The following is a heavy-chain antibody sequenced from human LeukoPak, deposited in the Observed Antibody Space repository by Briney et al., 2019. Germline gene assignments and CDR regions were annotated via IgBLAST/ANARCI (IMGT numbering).Heavy chain of an antibody. Sequence: SETLSLTCTVSGGSISSSSYYWGWIRQPPGKGLEWIGGIYYSGSTYYNPSLKSRVTISVDTSKNQFSLKLSSVTAADTAVYYCGSCYPAFDIWGQGTMVTVSS. CDR2: IYYSGST. J-gene: IGHJ3*02. V-gene: IGHV4-39*01. D-gene: IGHD2-15*01. CDR3: GSCYPAFDI. CDR1: GGSISSSSYY.